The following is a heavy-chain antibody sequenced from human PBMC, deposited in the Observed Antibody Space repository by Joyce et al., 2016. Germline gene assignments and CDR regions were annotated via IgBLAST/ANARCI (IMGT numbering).Heavy chain of an antibody. Sequence: QLHLQESGPGLVKPSETLSLTYTVSGGSMSSISFYGGWIRQPLGKGLEWIGSISYSGKTYYNPSLKSRVTTSIDTSKNQFSLDLTSVTAADTAVYYCARLYSGNSVDYWGQGTLVTVSS. CDR2: ISYSGKT. CDR1: GGSMSSISFY. V-gene: IGHV4-39*01. CDR3: ARLYSGNSVDY. J-gene: IGHJ4*02. D-gene: IGHD4-23*01.